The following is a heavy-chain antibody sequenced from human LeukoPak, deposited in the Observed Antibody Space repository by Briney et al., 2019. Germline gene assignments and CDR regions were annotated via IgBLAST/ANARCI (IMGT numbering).Heavy chain of an antibody. Sequence: GGSLRLSCAASGFTFSTYWMTWVRQAPGKGLEWVANINQDGSEKHYVDSVKGRFTISRDNAKTSLYLQMNTLRDEDTAVYYCARDRAAPTWFFDLWGRGTLVLVSS. D-gene: IGHD2-15*01. V-gene: IGHV3-7*01. CDR1: GFTFSTYW. CDR3: ARDRAAPTWFFDL. CDR2: INQDGSEK. J-gene: IGHJ2*01.